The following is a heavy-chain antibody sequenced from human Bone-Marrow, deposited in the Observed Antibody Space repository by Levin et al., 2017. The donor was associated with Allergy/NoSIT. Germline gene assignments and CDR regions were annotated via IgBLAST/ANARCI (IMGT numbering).Heavy chain of an antibody. CDR2: ISWNSGSI. V-gene: IGHV3-9*01. CDR1: GFTFDDYA. J-gene: IGHJ4*02. Sequence: LAGGSLRLSCAASGFTFDDYAMHWVRQAPGKGLEWVSGISWNSGSIGYADSVKGRFTISRDNAKNSLYLQMNSLRAEDTALYYCATQLWELRGGGIDYWGQGTLVTVSS. D-gene: IGHD1-26*01. CDR3: ATQLWELRGGGIDY.